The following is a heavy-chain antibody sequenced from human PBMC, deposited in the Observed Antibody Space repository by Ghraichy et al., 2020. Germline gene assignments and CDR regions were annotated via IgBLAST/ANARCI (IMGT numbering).Heavy chain of an antibody. CDR3: ARSRGGSYQSAYYYYGMDV. CDR1: GYTFTSYG. CDR2: ISAYNGNT. V-gene: IGHV1-18*01. D-gene: IGHD1-26*01. J-gene: IGHJ6*02. Sequence: ASVKVSCKASGYTFTSYGISWVRQAPGQGLEWMGWISAYNGNTNYAQKLQGRVTMTTDTSTSTAYMELRSLRSDDTAVYYCARSRGGSYQSAYYYYGMDVWGQGTTVTVSS.